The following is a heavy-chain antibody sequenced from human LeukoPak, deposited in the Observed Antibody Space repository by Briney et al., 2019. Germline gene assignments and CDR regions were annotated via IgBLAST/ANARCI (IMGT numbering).Heavy chain of an antibody. CDR1: GFTFSSYS. V-gene: IGHV3-21*01. CDR3: ARASVTMVRGVHPDY. Sequence: GGSLRLSCAASGFTFSSYSMNWVRQAPGKGLEWVSSISSSSSYIYYADSVKGRFTISRDNAKNSLYLQMNSLRAEDTAVYYCARASVTMVRGVHPDYWGQGTLVTVSS. D-gene: IGHD3-10*01. J-gene: IGHJ4*02. CDR2: ISSSSSYI.